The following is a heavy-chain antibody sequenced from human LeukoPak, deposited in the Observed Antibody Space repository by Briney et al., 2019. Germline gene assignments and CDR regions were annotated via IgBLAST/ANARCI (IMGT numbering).Heavy chain of an antibody. Sequence: ASVKVSCKTSGYSFNIYEINWVRQATGQGLEWMRWVNPNSGDTDYAQKFQGRLTMTRNTSISTAYMELSGLRLEDTAVYYCSRGPRFDPWGQGTQVTVSS. CDR3: SRGPRFDP. J-gene: IGHJ5*02. V-gene: IGHV1-8*01. CDR1: GYSFNIYE. CDR2: VNPNSGDT.